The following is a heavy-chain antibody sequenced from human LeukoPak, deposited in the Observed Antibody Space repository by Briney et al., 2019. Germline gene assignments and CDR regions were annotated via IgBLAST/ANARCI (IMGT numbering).Heavy chain of an antibody. D-gene: IGHD2/OR15-2a*01. Sequence: PGGSLRLSCAASGLTFSSYSMNWVRQAPGKGLEWVSSISSSSSYIHYADSVKGRFTISRDNAKNSLYLQMNSLRAEDTAVYYCARVLFLSLAVFDYWGQGTLVTVSS. V-gene: IGHV3-21*01. CDR1: GLTFSSYS. CDR3: ARVLFLSLAVFDY. CDR2: ISSSSSYI. J-gene: IGHJ4*02.